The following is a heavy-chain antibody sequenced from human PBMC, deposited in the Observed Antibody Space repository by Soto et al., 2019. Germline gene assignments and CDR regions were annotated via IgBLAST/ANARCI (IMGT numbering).Heavy chain of an antibody. D-gene: IGHD3-10*01. Sequence: SETLSLTCAVYGGSFSGYYWTWIRQPPGTGLEWIGEINHSGSTNYNPSLKSRGTISLDTSKNHFSLRLSSVTAADTAVYYCARDYSGSGSYYNYFDYWGPGTLVTVSS. J-gene: IGHJ4*02. CDR3: ARDYSGSGSYYNYFDY. CDR2: INHSGST. CDR1: GGSFSGYY. V-gene: IGHV4-34*01.